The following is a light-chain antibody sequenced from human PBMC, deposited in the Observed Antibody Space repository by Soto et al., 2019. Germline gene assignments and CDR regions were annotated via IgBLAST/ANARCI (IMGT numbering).Light chain of an antibody. CDR1: QSVLYSPNNKNY. J-gene: IGKJ2*01. CDR3: QQYYSTPYT. Sequence: DIVMTQSPDSLAVSLGERATINCKSSQSVLYSPNNKNYLAWYQHKPGQPPKLLIYWASTREFGVPDRFSGSGSGTDFTLTISSLQAEDVAVYYCQQYYSTPYTFGQGTKLEIK. CDR2: WAS. V-gene: IGKV4-1*01.